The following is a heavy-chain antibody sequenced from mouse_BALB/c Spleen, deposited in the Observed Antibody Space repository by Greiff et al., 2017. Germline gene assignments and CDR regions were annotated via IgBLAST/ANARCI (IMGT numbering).Heavy chain of an antibody. D-gene: IGHD2-4*01. CDR1: GFTFSSYG. J-gene: IGHJ3*01. CDR3: ASPSTMITTGFAY. Sequence: DVKLVESGGDLVKPGGSLKLSCAASGFTFSSYGMSWVRQTPDKRLEWVATISSGGSYTYYPDSVKGRFTISRDNAKNTLYLQMSSLKSEDTAMYYCASPSTMITTGFAYWGQGTLVTVSA. CDR2: ISSGGSYT. V-gene: IGHV5-6*02.